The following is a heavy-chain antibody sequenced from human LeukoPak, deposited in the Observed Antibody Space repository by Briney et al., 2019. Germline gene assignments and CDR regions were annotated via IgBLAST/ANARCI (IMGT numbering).Heavy chain of an antibody. CDR2: ISAYNGNT. V-gene: IGHV1-18*01. Sequence: GASVKVSCKASGYTFTSYGISWVRQAPGQGLEWMGWISAYNGNTNYALKLQGRVTMTTDTSTSTAYMELRSLRSDDTAVYYCARGCDFWSGTGRSEYYYYYYGMDVWGQGTTVTVSS. CDR3: ARGCDFWSGTGRSEYYYYYYGMDV. CDR1: GYTFTSYG. D-gene: IGHD3-3*01. J-gene: IGHJ6*02.